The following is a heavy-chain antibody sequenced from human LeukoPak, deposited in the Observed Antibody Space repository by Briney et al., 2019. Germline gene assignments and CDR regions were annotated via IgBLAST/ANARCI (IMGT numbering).Heavy chain of an antibody. CDR3: ARRGTGHGMDV. Sequence: PGGSLRLSRAASGFTFNNYWIHRVRQVPGKGLVWVSRINNDGSSASYVDSVKGRFTISRDNAKNTLFLQMNSLRAEDTAVYYCARRGTGHGMDVWGQGTTVIASS. CDR2: INNDGSSA. J-gene: IGHJ6*02. D-gene: IGHD1-1*01. V-gene: IGHV3-74*01. CDR1: GFTFNNYW.